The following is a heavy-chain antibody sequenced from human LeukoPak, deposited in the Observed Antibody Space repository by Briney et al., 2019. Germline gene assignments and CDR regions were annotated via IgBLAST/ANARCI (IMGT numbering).Heavy chain of an antibody. V-gene: IGHV3-9*01. D-gene: IGHD2-15*01. Sequence: PGGSLRLSCAASGFTFDDYAMHWVRQAPGKGLEWVSGISWNSGSIGYADSVKGRFTISRDNAKNSLYLQMNSLRAEDTALYYCAKDIGTSHGYCSGGSCAFDYWGQGTLVTVSS. CDR1: GFTFDDYA. CDR3: AKDIGTSHGYCSGGSCAFDY. J-gene: IGHJ4*02. CDR2: ISWNSGSI.